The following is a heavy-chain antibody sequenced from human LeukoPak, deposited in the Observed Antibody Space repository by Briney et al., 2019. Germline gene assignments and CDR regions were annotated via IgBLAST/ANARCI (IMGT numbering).Heavy chain of an antibody. CDR3: ARGRKYYYYGMDV. Sequence: PSETLSLTCTVSGGSISSSSYYWGWIRQPPGKGLEWIGYIYYSGGTNYNPSLKSRVTISVDTSKNQFSLKLSSVTAADTAVYYCARGRKYYYYGMDVWGQGTTVTVSS. V-gene: IGHV4-61*05. J-gene: IGHJ6*02. CDR2: IYYSGGT. CDR1: GGSISSSSYY.